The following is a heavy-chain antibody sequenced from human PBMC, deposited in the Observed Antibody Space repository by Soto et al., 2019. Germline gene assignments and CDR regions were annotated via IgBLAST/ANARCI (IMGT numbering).Heavy chain of an antibody. CDR1: GYTFTGYY. Sequence: ASVKVSCKASGYTFTGYYMHWVRQAPGQGLEWMGWINPNSGGTNYAQKFQGRVTMTRDTSISTAYMELSRLRSDDTAVYYCARVTYDSSGYYPLLDFWGSGTLVTVSS. J-gene: IGHJ4*02. CDR3: ARVTYDSSGYYPLLDF. CDR2: INPNSGGT. V-gene: IGHV1-2*02. D-gene: IGHD3-22*01.